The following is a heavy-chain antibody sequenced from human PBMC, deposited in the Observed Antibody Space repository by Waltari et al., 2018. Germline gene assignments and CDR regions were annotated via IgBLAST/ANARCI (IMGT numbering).Heavy chain of an antibody. Sequence: QLQLQESGPGLVKPSATLSLTCTVSGGSISSRSYYWGWIRQPPGKGLEWIGSIYYSGSTYYNPSLKSRVTISVDTSKNQFSLKLSSVTAADTAVYYCARRGGRFGELTYWGQGTLVTVSS. CDR2: IYYSGST. V-gene: IGHV4-39*01. CDR1: GGSISSRSYY. J-gene: IGHJ4*02. D-gene: IGHD3-10*01. CDR3: ARRGGRFGELTY.